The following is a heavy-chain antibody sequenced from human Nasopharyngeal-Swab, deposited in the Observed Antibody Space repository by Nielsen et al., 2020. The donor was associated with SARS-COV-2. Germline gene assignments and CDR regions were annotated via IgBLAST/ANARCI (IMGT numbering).Heavy chain of an antibody. CDR3: ASGNYDILTGYYEEPYYFDY. D-gene: IGHD3-9*01. CDR2: IIPIFGTA. V-gene: IGHV1-69*13. J-gene: IGHJ4*02. CDR1: GGTFSSYA. Sequence: SVKVSCKASGGTFSSYAISWVRQAPGQGLEWMGGIIPIFGTANYAQKFQGRVTITADESTSTACMELSSLRSEDTAVYYCASGNYDILTGYYEEPYYFDYWGQGTLVTVSS.